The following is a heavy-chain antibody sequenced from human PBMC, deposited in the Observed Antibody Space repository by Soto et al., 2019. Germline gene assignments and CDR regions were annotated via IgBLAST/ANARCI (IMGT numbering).Heavy chain of an antibody. J-gene: IGHJ4*02. CDR3: VRDSSYTVTYDY. CDR2: ISGNGVDV. Sequence: GGSLRLSCSASGFTFGNHALHWVRQAPGKRLEYVSGISGNGVDVDYAASVNSRFTISRDNSKNTLYLQMTSLATEDTAIYYCVRDSSYTVTYDYWGQGTLVTVSS. D-gene: IGHD4-17*01. V-gene: IGHV3-64D*08. CDR1: GFTFGNHA.